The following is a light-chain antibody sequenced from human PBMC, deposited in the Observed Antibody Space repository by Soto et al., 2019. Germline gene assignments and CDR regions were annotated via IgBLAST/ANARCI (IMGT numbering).Light chain of an antibody. CDR2: GVI. Sequence: QSALTQPASVSGSPGQSITISCTGTSSDVGGYNYVSWYQQHPGKAPKLMIYGVINRPSGVSHRFSGSKSGNTASLTISGLQAEDEADYYCSSYTSSSGVFGTGTKLTVL. CDR3: SSYTSSSGV. J-gene: IGLJ1*01. V-gene: IGLV2-14*01. CDR1: SSDVGGYNY.